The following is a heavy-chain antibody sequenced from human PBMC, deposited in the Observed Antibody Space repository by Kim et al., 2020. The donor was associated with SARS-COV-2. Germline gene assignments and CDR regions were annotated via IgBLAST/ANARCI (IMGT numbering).Heavy chain of an antibody. D-gene: IGHD3-16*02. V-gene: IGHV4-39*01. CDR1: GGSISSSSYY. CDR2: IYYSGST. Sequence: SETLSLTCTVSGGSISSSSYYWGWIRQPPGKGLEWIGSIYYSGSTYYNPSLKSRVTISVDTSKNQFSLKLSSVTAADTAVYYCARHEPRPYDYIWGGYRSDAFDIWGQGTMVTVSS. CDR3: ARHEPRPYDYIWGGYRSDAFDI. J-gene: IGHJ3*02.